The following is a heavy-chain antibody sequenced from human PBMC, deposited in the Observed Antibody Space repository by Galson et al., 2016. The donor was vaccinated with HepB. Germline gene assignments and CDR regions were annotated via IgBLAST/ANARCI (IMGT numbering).Heavy chain of an antibody. Sequence: SLRLSCAASGFTFSDYYMNWIRQTPGKGLEWVSHIGGSGTYTNYADSVKGRFIISRDNAKNLLYLQMNSLRDEDTAVYYCARDGRGWGISDYWGQGTLVIVSS. D-gene: IGHD3-16*01. CDR3: ARDGRGWGISDY. CDR1: GFTFSDYY. J-gene: IGHJ4*02. V-gene: IGHV3-11*06. CDR2: IGGSGTYT.